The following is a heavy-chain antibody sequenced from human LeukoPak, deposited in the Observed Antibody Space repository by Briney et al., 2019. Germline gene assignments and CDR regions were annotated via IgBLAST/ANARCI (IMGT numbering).Heavy chain of an antibody. CDR1: GFTFSSYG. Sequence: GGSLRLSCAASGFTFSSYGMSWVRQAPGKGLEWVSAISGSGGSTYYADSVKGRFTISGDNSKNTLYLQMNSLRAEDTAVYYCAKDYYGSGSYPFVYWGQGTLVTVSS. J-gene: IGHJ4*02. V-gene: IGHV3-23*01. D-gene: IGHD3-10*01. CDR3: AKDYYGSGSYPFVY. CDR2: ISGSGGST.